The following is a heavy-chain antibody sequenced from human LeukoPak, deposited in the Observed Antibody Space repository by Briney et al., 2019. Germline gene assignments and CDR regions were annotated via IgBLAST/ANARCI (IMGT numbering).Heavy chain of an antibody. CDR2: IKSKINGGAT. J-gene: IGHJ4*02. CDR3: ATGGRDGAFQFDS. CDR1: GFTFTNAW. D-gene: IGHD5-24*01. Sequence: GGSLRLSCTASGFTFTNAWMSWVRQAPGKGLEWVARIKSKINGGATHYAAPLKGRFTISRDDSENTLYLQMNGLITEDTAVYYCATGGRDGAFQFDSWGQGTLVTVSS. V-gene: IGHV3-15*01.